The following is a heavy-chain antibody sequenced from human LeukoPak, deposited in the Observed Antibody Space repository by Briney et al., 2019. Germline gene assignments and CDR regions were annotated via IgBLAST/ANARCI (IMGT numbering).Heavy chain of an antibody. CDR3: VREGSSGWSLGY. Sequence: SETLSLTCAVSGGSISSGNWWSWVRQPPGKGLEWIGEIYHSGSTNYNPSLKSRVTISVDKSKNQFSLKLSSVTAADTAVYYCVREGSSGWSLGYWGQGTLVTVSS. CDR1: GGSISSGNW. V-gene: IGHV4-4*02. J-gene: IGHJ4*02. CDR2: IYHSGST. D-gene: IGHD6-19*01.